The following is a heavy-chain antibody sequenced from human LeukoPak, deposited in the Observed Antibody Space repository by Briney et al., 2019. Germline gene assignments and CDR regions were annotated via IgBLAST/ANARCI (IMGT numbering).Heavy chain of an antibody. CDR2: IIPIFGTA. J-gene: IGHJ6*04. V-gene: IGHV1-69*13. CDR1: GGTFSSYA. D-gene: IGHD4-17*01. CDR3: ARDAATVTPRVWMDV. Sequence: ASVKASCKASGGTFSSYAISWVRQAPGQGLEWMGGIIPIFGTANYAQKFQGRVTITADESTSTAYMELSSLRSEDTAVYYCARDAATVTPRVWMDVWGKGTTVTVSS.